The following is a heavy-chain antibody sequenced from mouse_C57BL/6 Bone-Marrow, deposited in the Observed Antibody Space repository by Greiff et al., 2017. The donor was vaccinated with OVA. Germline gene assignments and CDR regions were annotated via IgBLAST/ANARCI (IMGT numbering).Heavy chain of an antibody. V-gene: IGHV5-6*02. CDR3: ARHQLLLRGVVGASYAMDY. CDR2: ISSGGSYT. J-gene: IGHJ4*01. D-gene: IGHD1-1*01. Sequence: DVKLVESGGDLVKPGGSLKLSCAASGFTFSSYGMSWVRQTPDKRLEWVATISSGGSYTYYPDSVKGRFTISRDNAKNTLYLQKSSLKSEDTTVYYCARHQLLLRGVVGASYAMDYWGQGTSVTVSS. CDR1: GFTFSSYG.